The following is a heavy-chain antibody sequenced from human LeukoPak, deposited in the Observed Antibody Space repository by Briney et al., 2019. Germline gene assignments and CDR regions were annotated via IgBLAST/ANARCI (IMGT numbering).Heavy chain of an antibody. J-gene: IGHJ4*02. CDR1: GGSISSGDYY. D-gene: IGHD2-15*01. Sequence: SPSETLSLTCTVSGGSISSGDYYWSWIRQPPGKGLEWIGYIYYSGSTYYNPSLKSRVTISVDTSKNQFSLKLSSVTAADTAVYYWAKLPVAARTFDYWGQGTLVIVSS. V-gene: IGHV4-30-4*01. CDR2: IYYSGST. CDR3: AKLPVAARTFDY.